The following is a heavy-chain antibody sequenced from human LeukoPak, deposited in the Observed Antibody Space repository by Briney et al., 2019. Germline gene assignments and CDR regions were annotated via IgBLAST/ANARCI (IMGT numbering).Heavy chain of an antibody. J-gene: IGHJ4*02. D-gene: IGHD6-13*01. V-gene: IGHV1-69*13. CDR2: IIPIFGTA. Sequence: SVKVSCKVSGYTLTELSMHWVRQAPGQGLEWMGGIIPIFGTANYAQKFQGRVTITADESTSTAYMELSSLRSEDTAVYYCARGFRYSSSWYCWGQGTLVTVSS. CDR1: GYTLTELS. CDR3: ARGFRYSSSWYC.